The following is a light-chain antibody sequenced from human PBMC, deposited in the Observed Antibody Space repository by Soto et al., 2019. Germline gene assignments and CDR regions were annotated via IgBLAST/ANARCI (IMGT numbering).Light chain of an antibody. CDR1: SSDVGGYDY. J-gene: IGLJ1*01. V-gene: IGLV2-8*01. CDR2: EVT. Sequence: QSALTQPPSASGSPGQTVTISCTGTSSDVGGYDYVSWYQQHPGEAPKLIIYEVTKRPSGVPDRFSGSKSGNTASLTVSGLQAEDEADYHCSSYAGDKNFYVFGTGTQLTVL. CDR3: SSYAGDKNFYV.